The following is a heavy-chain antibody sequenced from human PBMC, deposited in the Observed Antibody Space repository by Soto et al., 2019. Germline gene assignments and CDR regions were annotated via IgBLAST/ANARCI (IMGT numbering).Heavy chain of an antibody. J-gene: IGHJ6*03. D-gene: IGHD1-7*01. Sequence: PSETLSLTCTVSGGSISSYYWSWIRQPPGKGLEWIGYIYYSGSTNYNPSLKSRVTISVDTSKNQFSLKLSSVTAADTAVYYCARVWDNWNYNYYYYYMDVWGKGTTVT. V-gene: IGHV4-59*01. CDR2: IYYSGST. CDR1: GGSISSYY. CDR3: ARVWDNWNYNYYYYYMDV.